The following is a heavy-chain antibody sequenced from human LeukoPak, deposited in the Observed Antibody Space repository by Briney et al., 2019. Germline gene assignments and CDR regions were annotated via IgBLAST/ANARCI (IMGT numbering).Heavy chain of an antibody. J-gene: IGHJ3*02. CDR3: ARSTFDDSSGYYVDMGAFDI. CDR2: IYPGDSDT. CDR1: GYSFTSYW. Sequence: PGESLKISCKGSGYSFTSYWIGWVRQLPGKGLEWMGIIYPGDSDTRYSPSFQGQVTISADKSISTAYLQWSSLKASDTAMYYCARSTFDDSSGYYVDMGAFDIWGQGTMVTVSS. D-gene: IGHD3-22*01. V-gene: IGHV5-51*01.